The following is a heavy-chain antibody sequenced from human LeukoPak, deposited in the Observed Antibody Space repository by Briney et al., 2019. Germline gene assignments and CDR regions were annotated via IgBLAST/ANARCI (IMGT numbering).Heavy chain of an antibody. CDR3: ARDLYYGSGTPPYSFDY. V-gene: IGHV3-7*01. J-gene: IGHJ4*02. CDR2: IKQDGREK. Sequence: GGSLGLSCAASGFTFSSYWMSWVRQAPGKGLEWVANIKQDGREKYYVDSMKGRFTISRDNAKNSLYLQMNSLRAEDTAVYYCARDLYYGSGTPPYSFDYWGQGTLVTVSS. D-gene: IGHD3-10*01. CDR1: GFTFSSYW.